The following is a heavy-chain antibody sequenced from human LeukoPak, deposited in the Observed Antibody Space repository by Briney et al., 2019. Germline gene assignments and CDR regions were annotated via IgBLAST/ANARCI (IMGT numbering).Heavy chain of an antibody. Sequence: GESLKISCKGSGYSFTSYWIAGVRQMPGKGLGWMGIIYPGDSDTRYSPSCQGQVTNSADKSISTAYLQWSSLKASDTAMYYCARHCSGGSCYGIYYYYGMDVWGQGTTVTVSS. CDR2: IYPGDSDT. CDR1: GYSFTSYW. V-gene: IGHV5-51*01. D-gene: IGHD2-15*01. CDR3: ARHCSGGSCYGIYYYYGMDV. J-gene: IGHJ6*02.